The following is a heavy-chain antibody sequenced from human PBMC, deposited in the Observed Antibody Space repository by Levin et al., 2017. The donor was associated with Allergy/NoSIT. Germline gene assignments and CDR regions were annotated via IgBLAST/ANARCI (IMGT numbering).Heavy chain of an antibody. CDR2: INHSGST. D-gene: IGHD3-16*02. CDR3: ARGDYIWGSYRFHYYMDV. Sequence: SQTLSLTCAVYGGSFSGYYWSWIRQPPGKGLEWIGEINHSGSTNYNPSLKSRVTISVDTSKNQFSLKLSSVTAADTAVYYCARGDYIWGSYRFHYYMDVWGKGTTVTVSS. CDR1: GGSFSGYY. J-gene: IGHJ6*03. V-gene: IGHV4-34*01.